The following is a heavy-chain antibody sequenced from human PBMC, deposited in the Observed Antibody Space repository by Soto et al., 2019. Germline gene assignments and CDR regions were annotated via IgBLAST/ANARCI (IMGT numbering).Heavy chain of an antibody. J-gene: IGHJ3*02. CDR3: AKGSLQWPPEDAFDI. CDR2: ISGSGGST. V-gene: IGHV3-23*01. CDR1: GFTFSSYA. Sequence: GGSLRLSCAASGFTFSSYAMSWVRQAPGKGLEWVSAISGSGGSTYYADSVKGRFTISRDNSKNTLYLQMNGLRAEDAAVYYCAKGSLQWPPEDAFDIWGQGTMVTVSS. D-gene: IGHD6-19*01.